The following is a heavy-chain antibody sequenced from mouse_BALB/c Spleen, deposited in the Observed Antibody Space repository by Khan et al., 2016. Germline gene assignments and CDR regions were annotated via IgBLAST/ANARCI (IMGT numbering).Heavy chain of an antibody. Sequence: QIQLVQSGPELKKPGETVKISCKASGYTFTDYSMHWVKQAPGKGLKWMGWINTETGEPAYADDSKGRFAFSLETSASTAYLQINNLKNEETATYFCATNDWGQGTTLTVSS. J-gene: IGHJ2*01. CDR3: ATND. CDR1: GYTFTDYS. CDR2: INTETGEP. V-gene: IGHV9-2-1*01.